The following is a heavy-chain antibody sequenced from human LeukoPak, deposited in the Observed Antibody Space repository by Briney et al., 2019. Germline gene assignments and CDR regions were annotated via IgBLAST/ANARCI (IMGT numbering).Heavy chain of an antibody. CDR2: IKPDGSEK. CDR3: ARDIFDY. J-gene: IGHJ4*02. CDR1: GLTFSPYW. Sequence: QPGGSLRLSCVASGLTFSPYWMSWVRQAPGKGLEWVANIKPDGSEKHYVDSVKGRFTISRDNAKNSVYLQMNSLRAEDTAVYYCARDIFDYWGQGTLVTVSS. V-gene: IGHV3-7*05.